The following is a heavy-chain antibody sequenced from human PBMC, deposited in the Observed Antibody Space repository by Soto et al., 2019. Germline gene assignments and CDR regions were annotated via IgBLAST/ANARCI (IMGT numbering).Heavy chain of an antibody. CDR2: ISYDGSNK. CDR1: GFTFSSYG. CDR3: AKDCIGWFDP. V-gene: IGHV3-30*18. J-gene: IGHJ5*02. Sequence: ESGGGVVQPGRSLRLSCAASGFTFSSYGMHWVRQAPGKGLEWVAVISYDGSNKYYADSVKGRFTISRDNSKNTLYLQMNSLRAEDTAVYYCAKDCIGWFDPWGQGTLVTVSS. D-gene: IGHD2-21*01.